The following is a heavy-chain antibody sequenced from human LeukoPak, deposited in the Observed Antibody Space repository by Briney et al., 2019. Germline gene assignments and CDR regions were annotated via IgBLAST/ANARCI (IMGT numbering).Heavy chain of an antibody. CDR3: AREGLGYCSSTSCLNPYYYYCYMDV. D-gene: IGHD2-2*01. V-gene: IGHV4-4*07. CDR2: IYITGST. Sequence: SETLSLTCTVSGGSITSYYWSWIRQSAGKGLEWIGRIYITGSTTYNPSLKSRVTMSLDTSKNQFSLKLSSVTAADTAVYYGAREGLGYCSSTSCLNPYYYYCYMDVWGKGTTVTISS. J-gene: IGHJ6*03. CDR1: GGSITSYY.